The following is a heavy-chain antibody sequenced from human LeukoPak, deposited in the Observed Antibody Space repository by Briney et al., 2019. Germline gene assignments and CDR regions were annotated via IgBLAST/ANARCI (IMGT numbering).Heavy chain of an antibody. D-gene: IGHD5-18*01. J-gene: IGHJ4*02. CDR2: ISNDGSKK. Sequence: GGSLRLSCAASGFTFSSYWMSWVRQAPGKGLDWVAVISNDGSKKYYADSVKGRFTISRDNSKNTLSLQVSSLRAEDTAVYYCAKDRYSYAFEYSDSWGQGTLVTVSS. CDR3: AKDRYSYAFEYSDS. CDR1: GFTFSSYW. V-gene: IGHV3-30*18.